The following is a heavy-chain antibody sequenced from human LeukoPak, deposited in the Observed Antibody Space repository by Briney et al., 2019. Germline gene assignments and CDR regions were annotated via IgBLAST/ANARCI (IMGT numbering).Heavy chain of an antibody. CDR3: ARVPWFGEHYYFDY. J-gene: IGHJ4*02. Sequence: ASVKVSCKASGHTFTSYGISWVRQAPGQGLEWMGWISAYNGNTNYAQKLQGRVTMTTDTSTSTAYMELRSLRSDDTAVYYCARVPWFGEHYYFDYWGQGTLVTVSS. D-gene: IGHD3-10*01. CDR1: GHTFTSYG. CDR2: ISAYNGNT. V-gene: IGHV1-18*01.